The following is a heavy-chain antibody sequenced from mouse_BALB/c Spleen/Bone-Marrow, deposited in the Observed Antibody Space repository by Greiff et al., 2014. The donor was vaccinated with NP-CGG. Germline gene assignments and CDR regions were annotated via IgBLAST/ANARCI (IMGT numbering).Heavy chain of an antibody. D-gene: IGHD1-1*01. CDR3: AGITTVDY. CDR2: ISSGGTT. CDR1: GFTFSGYA. Sequence: VQLKESGGGLVKPGGSQKLSCAASGFTFSGYAMSWVRQTPEKRLEWVASISSGGTTYYPDSVKGRFTISRDNARNILYLQMSSLRSEDTAMYYCAGITTVDYWGQGTSVTVSS. V-gene: IGHV5-6-5*01. J-gene: IGHJ4*01.